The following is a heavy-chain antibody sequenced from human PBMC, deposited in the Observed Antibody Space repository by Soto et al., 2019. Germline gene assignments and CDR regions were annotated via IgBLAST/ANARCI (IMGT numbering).Heavy chain of an antibody. V-gene: IGHV1-69*01. Sequence: QVHLLLPSGAEVKKPGSSVKVSCKASGGTPSNSAISWVRQAPGQGLEWMGGIIPVFGLVKYAQNFQGRVTITADESTNTAYMVLSSLRPEDTAVYYCAGGRIVVVGSRAYYGMDVWGQGTTVTVSS. CDR3: AGGRIVVVGSRAYYGMDV. CDR1: GGTPSNSA. CDR2: IIPVFGLV. D-gene: IGHD3-22*01. J-gene: IGHJ6*02.